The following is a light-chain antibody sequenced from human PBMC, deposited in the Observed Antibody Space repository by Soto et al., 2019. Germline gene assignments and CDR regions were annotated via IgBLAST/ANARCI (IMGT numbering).Light chain of an antibody. CDR2: DVS. Sequence: QSALTQPASVSGSPGQSIAISCTGTSSDVDAYNFVSWYQHHPGKAPKLMIFDVSNRPSGVSNRFSGSKSGNTASLTISGLRADDEADYYCTSYTISSTYVFGTGTRSP. CDR1: SSDVDAYNF. V-gene: IGLV2-14*03. J-gene: IGLJ1*01. CDR3: TSYTISSTYV.